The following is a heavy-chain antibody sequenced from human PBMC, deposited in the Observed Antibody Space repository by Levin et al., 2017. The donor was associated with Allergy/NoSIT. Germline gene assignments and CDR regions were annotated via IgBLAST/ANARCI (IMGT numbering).Heavy chain of an antibody. J-gene: IGHJ4*02. D-gene: IGHD5-12*01. Sequence: GESLKISCAASGFTVSSNYMSWVRQAPGKGLEWVSVIYSGGSTYYADSVKGRFTISRDNSKNTLYLQMNSLRAEDTAVYYCARGPLRSGYDYWGQGTLVTVSS. V-gene: IGHV3-53*01. CDR3: ARGPLRSGYDY. CDR1: GFTVSSNY. CDR2: IYSGGST.